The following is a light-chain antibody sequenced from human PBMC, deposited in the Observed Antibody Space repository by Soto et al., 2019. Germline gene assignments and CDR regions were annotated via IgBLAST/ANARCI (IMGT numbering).Light chain of an antibody. CDR1: SSDVGGYNY. J-gene: IGLJ7*01. Sequence: QSVLTQPPSASGSPGQSVTISCTGTSSDVGGYNYVSWYQQHPGKAPKLMIYEVSKRPSGVPDRFSGSKSGNTASLTVSGLQAEDEADYYCAAWDDSLSGYAVFGGGTQLTVL. CDR3: AAWDDSLSGYAV. V-gene: IGLV2-8*01. CDR2: EVS.